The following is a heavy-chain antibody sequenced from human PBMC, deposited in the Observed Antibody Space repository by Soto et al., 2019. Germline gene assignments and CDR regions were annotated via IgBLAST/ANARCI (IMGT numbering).Heavy chain of an antibody. CDR2: IWPADSDT. J-gene: IGHJ4*02. D-gene: IGHD1-26*01. Sequence: GESLKISCKGSGYSSTNYWIGWVRQMPGKGLEWMGTIWPADSDTRYSPSFQGQITISADKSISTAYLQWNSLKASDTAMYYCAKYAGYVGGGSFYFDYWGQGTLVTVSS. V-gene: IGHV5-51*01. CDR3: AKYAGYVGGGSFYFDY. CDR1: GYSSTNYW.